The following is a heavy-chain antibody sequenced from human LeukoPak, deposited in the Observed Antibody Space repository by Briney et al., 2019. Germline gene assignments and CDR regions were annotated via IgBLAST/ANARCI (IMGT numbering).Heavy chain of an antibody. J-gene: IGHJ4*02. Sequence: PSETLSLTCTVSGDSISTSSYYWGWTRQPPGKGLEWIGSIYYSGSTYYNPSLKSRVTISVDTSKNQFSLKLSSVTAADTAVYYCARVRLRLPPFGFDYWGQGTLVTVSS. CDR2: IYYSGST. CDR3: ARVRLRLPPFGFDY. D-gene: IGHD5-12*01. V-gene: IGHV4-39*07. CDR1: GDSISTSSYY.